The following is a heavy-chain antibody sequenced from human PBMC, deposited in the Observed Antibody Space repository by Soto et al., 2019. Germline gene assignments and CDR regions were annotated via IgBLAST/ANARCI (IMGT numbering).Heavy chain of an antibody. Sequence: QVQLVQSGAEVKKPGASVKVSCKPSGYTFTSYGISWVRQAPGQGLEWMGWISAYNGNTNYAQKLQGSVTITTDTRPTRAYMQLCSLKSGDTALYYCSRDNAGSYSKSLFDIWGQGTMVPVSS. D-gene: IGHD1-26*01. V-gene: IGHV1-18*04. CDR2: ISAYNGNT. CDR3: SRDNAGSYSKSLFDI. J-gene: IGHJ3*02. CDR1: GYTFTSYG.